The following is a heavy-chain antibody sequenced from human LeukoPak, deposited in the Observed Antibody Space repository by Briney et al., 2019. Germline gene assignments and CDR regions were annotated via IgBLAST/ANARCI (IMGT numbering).Heavy chain of an antibody. CDR1: GFTFTNYW. Sequence: GGSLRLSCAASGFTFTNYWMHWVRQAPGMGLVWVSRLPPDELDIIYADSVKGRFTISRDNAKNSLYLQMNSLRAEDTAVYYCARNPIDVVVVAATAALDYRGQGTLVTVSS. J-gene: IGHJ4*02. CDR3: ARNPIDVVVVAATAALDY. V-gene: IGHV3-74*01. CDR2: LPPDELDI. D-gene: IGHD2-15*01.